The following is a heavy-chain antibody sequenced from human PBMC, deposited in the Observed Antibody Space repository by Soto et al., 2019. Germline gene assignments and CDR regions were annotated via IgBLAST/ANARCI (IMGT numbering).Heavy chain of an antibody. V-gene: IGHV3-74*01. CDR2: INSDGNAT. Sequence: EVELVESGGGLVQPGGSLRLSCAASGFTFSNYWMHWVRQAPGKGLVWVAGINSDGNATRFADSVKGRFSIARENAKDTFYLQLSSLAADDTAVYYCARVKSSRQSLDSGGQGTLFTVS. CDR1: GFTFSNYW. CDR3: ARVKSSRQSLDS. D-gene: IGHD2-15*01. J-gene: IGHJ5*01.